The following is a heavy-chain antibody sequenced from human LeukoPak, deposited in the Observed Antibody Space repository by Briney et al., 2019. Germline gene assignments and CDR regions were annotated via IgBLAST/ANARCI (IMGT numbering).Heavy chain of an antibody. J-gene: IGHJ4*02. CDR3: AKDAHSYYDFWSGSCDY. D-gene: IGHD3-3*01. CDR2: ISGDGGST. Sequence: GGSLRLTCAASGFTFRSYSMNWVRQAPGKGLEWLSLISGDGGSTYYADSVKGRFTISRDNSKNSLYLQMNSLRTEDTALYYCAKDAHSYYDFWSGSCDYWGQGTLVTVS. V-gene: IGHV3-43*02. CDR1: GFTFRSYS.